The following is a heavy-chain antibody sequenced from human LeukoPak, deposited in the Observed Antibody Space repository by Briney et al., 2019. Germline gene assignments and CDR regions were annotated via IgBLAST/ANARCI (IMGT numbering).Heavy chain of an antibody. Sequence: GRSLRLSCAASGFTFDNYGMHWVRQTPGKGLEWVSGISWNSGSTGYADSVKGRFTISRDNSKNTLFLQMSSLRDEDTAIYYCARDGSYCSGGSCYTGEYFQHWGQGTLVTVSS. CDR3: ARDGSYCSGGSCYTGEYFQH. CDR1: GFTFDNYG. J-gene: IGHJ1*01. V-gene: IGHV3-9*01. D-gene: IGHD2-15*01. CDR2: ISWNSGST.